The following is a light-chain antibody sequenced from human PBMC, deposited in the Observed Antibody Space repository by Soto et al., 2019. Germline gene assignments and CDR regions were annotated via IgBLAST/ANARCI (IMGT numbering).Light chain of an antibody. CDR2: AAS. V-gene: IGKV1-39*01. J-gene: IGKJ2*01. Sequence: DIQMTQSPSSLSASVGDRVTITCRASQSIRYYLNWYQQKPGKAPKLLIYAASSLQSGVPSRFSGSGSGTDFTLTISSLQPEDFATYYCKQSYSTPQTTFGQGTKLEIK. CDR1: QSIRYY. CDR3: KQSYSTPQTT.